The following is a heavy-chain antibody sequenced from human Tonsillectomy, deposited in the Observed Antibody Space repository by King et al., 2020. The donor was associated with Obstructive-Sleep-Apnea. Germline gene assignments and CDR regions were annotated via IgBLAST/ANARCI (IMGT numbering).Heavy chain of an antibody. D-gene: IGHD5-24*01. CDR1: GFTFSSYA. Sequence: EVQLVESGGGLVQPGESLRLSCAASGFTFSSYAMSWVRQAQGKGLECVSTISGSAISTHYADSVKGRFTISRDNSKNTLYLQMNSLRADDTAVYYCAKVELATKHEAPFDYWGQGTLVTVSS. CDR2: ISGSAIST. CDR3: AKVELATKHEAPFDY. V-gene: IGHV3-23*04. J-gene: IGHJ4*02.